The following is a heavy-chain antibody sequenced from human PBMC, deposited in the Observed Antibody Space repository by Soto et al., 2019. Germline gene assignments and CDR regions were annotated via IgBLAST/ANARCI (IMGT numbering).Heavy chain of an antibody. J-gene: IGHJ6*02. CDR2: IRSETLGGTA. CDR1: GFVFGDYA. CDR3: TRGGIDVVVPAAQGFFYYGMDV. V-gene: IGHV3-49*04. D-gene: IGHD2-2*01. Sequence: GGSLRLSCITSGFVFGDYAMIWVRQAPGKGLEWVAFIRSETLGGTADYAASVKGRFTVSRDDSKRITYLQMSSLKSEDTAVYFCTRGGIDVVVPAAQGFFYYGMDVWGQGTTVTVSS.